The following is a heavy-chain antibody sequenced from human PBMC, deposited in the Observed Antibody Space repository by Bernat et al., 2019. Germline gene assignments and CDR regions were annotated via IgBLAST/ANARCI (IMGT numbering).Heavy chain of an antibody. D-gene: IGHD3-10*01. CDR1: GFTFTSSA. Sequence: QMQLVQSGPEVKKPGTSVKVSCKASGFTFTSSAVQWVRQARGQRLEWIGWIVVGSGKTNYAQKFQERVTITRDMSTSTAYMELSSLRSEDTAVYYCAAGYYYGSGSYYIPDYWGQGTLVTVSS. V-gene: IGHV1-58*01. CDR3: AAGYYYGSGSYYIPDY. J-gene: IGHJ4*02. CDR2: IVVGSGKT.